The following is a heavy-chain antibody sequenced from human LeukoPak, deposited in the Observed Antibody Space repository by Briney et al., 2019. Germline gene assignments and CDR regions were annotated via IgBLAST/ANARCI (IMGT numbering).Heavy chain of an antibody. D-gene: IGHD6-19*01. Sequence: SETLSLTCTVSGGSISSGGYYWSWIRQPPGKGLEWIGSIYHSGSTYYNPSLKSRVTISVDRSKNQFSLKLSSVTAADTAVYYCAREGESSGWYASFDYWGQGTLVTVSS. J-gene: IGHJ4*02. V-gene: IGHV4-30-2*01. CDR3: AREGESSGWYASFDY. CDR2: IYHSGST. CDR1: GGSISSGGYY.